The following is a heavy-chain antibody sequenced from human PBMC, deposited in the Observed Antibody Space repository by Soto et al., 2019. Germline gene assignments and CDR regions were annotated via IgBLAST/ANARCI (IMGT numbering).Heavy chain of an antibody. CDR3: ARRSPGGLPGSYYYGMDV. J-gene: IGHJ6*02. Sequence: QLQLQESGPGLVKPSETLSLTCTVSDGSISSTNYNWGWIRQPAGEGLEWIGSIYYTGSTYYNPSLRSRVTISVDTSENQFSLKLSSVTAADTAVYYCARRSPGGLPGSYYYGMDVCGQGTTVTVSS. V-gene: IGHV4-39*01. CDR1: DGSISSTNYN. D-gene: IGHD3-10*01. CDR2: IYYTGST.